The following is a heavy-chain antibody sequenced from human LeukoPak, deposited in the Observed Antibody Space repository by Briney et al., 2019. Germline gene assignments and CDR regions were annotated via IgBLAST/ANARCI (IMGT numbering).Heavy chain of an antibody. J-gene: IGHJ4*02. CDR3: ASDPTIVVVPAAPDY. V-gene: IGHV3-23*01. CDR2: ISGSGGST. D-gene: IGHD2-2*01. CDR1: GFTFNNYA. Sequence: GGSLRLSCGASGFTFNNYAMSWVRQAPGKGLEWVSAISGSGGSTYYADSVKGRFTISRDNSKNTLFLQMNSLRAEDTAVYYCASDPTIVVVPAAPDYWGQGTLVTVSS.